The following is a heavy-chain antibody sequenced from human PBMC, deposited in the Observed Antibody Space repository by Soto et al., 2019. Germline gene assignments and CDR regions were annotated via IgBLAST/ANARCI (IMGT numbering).Heavy chain of an antibody. CDR1: GGSSSSGNYY. V-gene: IGHV4-30-4*01. CDR3: ATMGTPVTGLYYFDY. D-gene: IGHD4-17*01. Sequence: SETLSLTCTVSGGSSSSGNYYWSWIRQPPGKGLEWIGFISYSGTTHYSASLRSRVSISVDTSKNQFSLDLSSVTAADTAVYYCATMGTPVTGLYYFDYWGQGTLVTSPQ. J-gene: IGHJ4*02. CDR2: ISYSGTT.